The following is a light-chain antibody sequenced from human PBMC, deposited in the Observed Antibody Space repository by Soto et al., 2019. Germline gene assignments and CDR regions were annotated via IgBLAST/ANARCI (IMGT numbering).Light chain of an antibody. CDR3: QHRHSYPVT. CDR1: QDINSY. V-gene: IGKV1-9*01. J-gene: IGKJ4*01. CDR2: TAS. Sequence: DIQFTQSPSFLSASVVDRVTITCRASQDINSYLAWYQQKAGKAPKLLIHTASTLQSGVPSRFSGSGSGTEFTLTISSLQPEDVATYYCQHRHSYPVTFGGGTKVDIK.